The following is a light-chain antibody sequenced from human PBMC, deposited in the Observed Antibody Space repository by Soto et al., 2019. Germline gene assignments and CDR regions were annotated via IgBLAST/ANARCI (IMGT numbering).Light chain of an antibody. J-gene: IGKJ1*01. Sequence: EILMTQSPAKRVALGGGSITITNRASQNIGSSLAGYQQKSGQAPRILIYGASTRATGVRPRFSGRGSGTDFQPDDGIRQSYAVAVYLRKRYNDWRPWTLGSWTQGDIK. CDR1: QNIGSS. CDR2: GAS. CDR3: KRYNDWRPWT. V-gene: IGKV3-15*01.